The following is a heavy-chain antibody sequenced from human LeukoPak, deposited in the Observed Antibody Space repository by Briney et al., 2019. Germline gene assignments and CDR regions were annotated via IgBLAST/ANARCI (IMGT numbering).Heavy chain of an antibody. V-gene: IGHV4-34*01. CDR2: VNLQGST. J-gene: IGHJ4*02. CDR3: AREGGPYRPLDY. CDR1: GFTFSSYD. D-gene: IGHD3-16*01. Sequence: KPGGSLRLSCAASGFTFSSYDMKWVRQPPGKGLEWIGEVNLQGSTNYNPSLMGRVAISVDTSENHVSLQLTSVTAADTAVYYCAREGGPYRPLDYSGQGTLVTVS.